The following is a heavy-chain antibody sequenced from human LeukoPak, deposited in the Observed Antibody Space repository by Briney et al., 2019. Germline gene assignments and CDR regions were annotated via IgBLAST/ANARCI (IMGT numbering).Heavy chain of an antibody. V-gene: IGHV3-7*01. Sequence: GGFLRLSCAASGFTFGAYWMSWVRQAPGKGLEWVANIKEDGSEKYYADSVKGRFTISRDNAKKSLYLQMNSLRADDTAVYYCAGERDMTTVWEIFEYWGQGALVTVSS. CDR1: GFTFGAYW. D-gene: IGHD4-11*01. CDR3: AGERDMTTVWEIFEY. J-gene: IGHJ4*02. CDR2: IKEDGSEK.